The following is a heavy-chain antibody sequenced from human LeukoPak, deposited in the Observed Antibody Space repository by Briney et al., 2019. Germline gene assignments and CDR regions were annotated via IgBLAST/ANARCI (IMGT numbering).Heavy chain of an antibody. D-gene: IGHD3-10*01. CDR1: GDSVSRNTAG. V-gene: IGHV6-1*01. Sequence: SQTLSLTCAISGDSVSRNTAGWNWIRQSPSRGLEWLGRTYYRSKWYSDFAPSVRNRITINPDTSKNQFSLQLNSVTPEDTAVYYCARGVRGVIVYWGQGTLVTVSS. CDR3: ARGVRGVIVY. CDR2: TYYRSKWYS. J-gene: IGHJ4*02.